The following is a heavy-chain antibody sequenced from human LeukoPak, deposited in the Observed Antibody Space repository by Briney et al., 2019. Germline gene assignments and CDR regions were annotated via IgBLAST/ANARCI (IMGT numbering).Heavy chain of an antibody. CDR2: IYHSGST. V-gene: IGHV4-30-2*02. Sequence: PSQTLSLTCAVSGGSLSSGGYSWSWIRQPPGKGLEWIRYIYHSGSTYYNPSLRSRGAISVDTSKNQFSLRLTSVTAADTAVYYCARSLAAAAIGPGYDYWGQGTLVTVSS. D-gene: IGHD6-13*01. CDR3: ARSLAAAAIGPGYDY. J-gene: IGHJ4*02. CDR1: GGSLSSGGYS.